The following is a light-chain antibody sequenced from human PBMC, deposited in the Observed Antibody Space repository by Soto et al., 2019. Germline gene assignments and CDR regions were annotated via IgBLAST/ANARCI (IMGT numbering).Light chain of an antibody. Sequence: QSVLTQSPSVSAAPGQKVTISCSGSSSNIGNNYVSWYQQLPGTAPKLLIYDNNKRPSGIPDRFSGSKSGTSGTLDITGLQTGDEADYYCATLDGSLPGEDFRGG. CDR3: ATLDGSLPGED. V-gene: IGLV1-51*01. CDR2: DNN. CDR1: SSNIGNNY. J-gene: IGLJ2*01.